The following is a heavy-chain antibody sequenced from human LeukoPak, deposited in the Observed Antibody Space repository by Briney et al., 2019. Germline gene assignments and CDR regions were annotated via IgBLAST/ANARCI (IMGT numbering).Heavy chain of an antibody. Sequence: GGSLRLSCAASGFTVSSNYMSWVRQAPGKGLEWVSVIYSGGSTYYADSVKGRFTISRHNSKNTLYLQMNSLRAEDTAVYYCARDRRGYYDSGSYYPLIWGQGTLVTVSS. CDR1: GFTVSSNY. V-gene: IGHV3-53*04. D-gene: IGHD3-10*01. J-gene: IGHJ4*02. CDR2: IYSGGST. CDR3: ARDRRGYYDSGSYYPLI.